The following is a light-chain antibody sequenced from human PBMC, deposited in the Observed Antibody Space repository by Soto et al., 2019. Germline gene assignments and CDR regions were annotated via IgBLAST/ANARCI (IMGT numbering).Light chain of an antibody. CDR1: SSNIGGNT. CDR3: AEWDDSLNGYV. J-gene: IGLJ1*01. CDR2: SED. V-gene: IGLV1-44*01. Sequence: QSVLTQPPSASGTPGQRLSIFCSGSSSNIGGNTVNWYQQVPGTAPKLLIYSEDQRPSGVPDRFSGSKSATSASLAISGLQSEDEADYYCAEWDDSLNGYVFGAGTKVTVL.